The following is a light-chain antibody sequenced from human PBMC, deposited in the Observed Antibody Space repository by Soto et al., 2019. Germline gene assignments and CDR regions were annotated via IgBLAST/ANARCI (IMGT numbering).Light chain of an antibody. CDR3: QSYDSSLSVWV. CDR1: SSNTGAGYD. Sequence: QSVLPQPPSVSGAPGQRVTMSCTGSSSNTGAGYDVHWYHQLPGTAPKLLIYGNNNRPSGVPDRFSGSRSGTSASLAITGLQAEDEADYYCQSYDSSLSVWVFGGGTKLTVL. V-gene: IGLV1-40*01. CDR2: GNN. J-gene: IGLJ3*02.